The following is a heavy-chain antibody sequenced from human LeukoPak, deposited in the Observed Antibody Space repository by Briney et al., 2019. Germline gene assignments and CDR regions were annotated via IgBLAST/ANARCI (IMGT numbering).Heavy chain of an antibody. CDR1: GGSISIYY. J-gene: IGHJ6*02. V-gene: IGHV4-59*01. D-gene: IGHD6-6*01. Sequence: SETLSLTCTVSGGSISIYYWSWIRQPPGKGLEWIGYIYYSGSTNYNPSLKSRVTISVDTSKNQFSLKLSSVTAADTAVYYCARSGSSSSAPYYYYGMDVWGQGTTVTVSS. CDR2: IYYSGST. CDR3: ARSGSSSSAPYYYYGMDV.